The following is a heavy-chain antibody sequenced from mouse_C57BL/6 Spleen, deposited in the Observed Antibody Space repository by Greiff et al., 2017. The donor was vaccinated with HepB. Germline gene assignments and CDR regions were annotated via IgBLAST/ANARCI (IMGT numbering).Heavy chain of an antibody. CDR1: GYTFTDYY. V-gene: IGHV1-26*01. J-gene: IGHJ3*01. D-gene: IGHD2-1*01. CDR2: INPNNGGT. CDR3: APREGYYGNAWFAY. Sequence: VQLQQSGPELVKPGASVKISCKASGYTFTDYYMNWVKQSHGKSLEWIGDINPNNGGTRYNQKFKGKATLTADKSSSTAYMELRSLTSEDSAVYYCAPREGYYGNAWFAYWGQGTLVTVSA.